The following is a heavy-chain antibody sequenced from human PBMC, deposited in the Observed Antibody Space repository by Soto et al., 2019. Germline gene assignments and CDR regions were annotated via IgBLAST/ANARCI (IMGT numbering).Heavy chain of an antibody. CDR2: TNAGNGNT. CDR3: ARDLDCGGDCYTEIDY. CDR1: GYTFTSYA. Sequence: QVQLVQSGAEVKKPGASVKVSCKASGYTFTSYAMHWVRQAPGQRLEWMGWTNAGNGNTKYSQKFQGRVTITRDTSASTAYMELSSLRSEDTAVYYCARDLDCGGDCYTEIDYWGQGTLVTVSS. J-gene: IGHJ4*02. D-gene: IGHD2-21*02. V-gene: IGHV1-3*01.